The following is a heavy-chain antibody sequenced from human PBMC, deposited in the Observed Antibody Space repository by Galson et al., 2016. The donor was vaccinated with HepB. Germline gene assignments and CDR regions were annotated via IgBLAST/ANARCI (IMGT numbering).Heavy chain of an antibody. CDR1: GVTFSSHW. D-gene: IGHD5-12*01. J-gene: IGHJ3*02. Sequence: SLRLSCAASGVTFSSHWMSWVRQTPGKGLEWVANIKHDGSETYYVDSVKGRFTITRDNAKNTVFLQMTSLRVRDTAVYYCARDLRYWAHIDSKGDAFDIWGQGTTVTVSS. V-gene: IGHV3-7*01. CDR3: ARDLRYWAHIDSKGDAFDI. CDR2: IKHDGSET.